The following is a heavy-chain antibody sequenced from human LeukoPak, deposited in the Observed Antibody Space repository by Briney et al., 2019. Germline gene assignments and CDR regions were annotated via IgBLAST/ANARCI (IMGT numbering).Heavy chain of an antibody. CDR3: ASFPSSSSYYFDY. D-gene: IGHD6-6*01. CDR2: IIPIFDTS. Sequence: ASVKVSCKVSGGTFRSKAISWVRQAPGQGLEWMGGIIPIFDTSNYAQKFQGRVTITTDEFTSTAYMELSSLRSEDTAVYYCASFPSSSSYYFDYWGQGTLVTVSS. V-gene: IGHV1-69*05. J-gene: IGHJ4*02. CDR1: GGTFRSKA.